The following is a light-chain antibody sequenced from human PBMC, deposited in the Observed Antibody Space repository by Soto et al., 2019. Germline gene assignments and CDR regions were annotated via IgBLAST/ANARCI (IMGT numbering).Light chain of an antibody. J-gene: IGLJ1*01. Sequence: QSALTQPASVSGSPGQSITISCTGTSNDVGGYNYVSWYQQHPGKAPKLMIYEVSNRPSGVSNRFSGSKSGNTASLTISGRQAEDEADYYCSSYTSSSTLYVFGTGTKLTVL. CDR3: SSYTSSSTLYV. V-gene: IGLV2-14*01. CDR2: EVS. CDR1: SNDVGGYNY.